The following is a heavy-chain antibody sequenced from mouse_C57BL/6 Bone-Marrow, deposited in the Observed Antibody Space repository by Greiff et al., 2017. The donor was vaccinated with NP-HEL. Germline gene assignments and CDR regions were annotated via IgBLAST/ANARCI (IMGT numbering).Heavy chain of an antibody. D-gene: IGHD3-1*01. V-gene: IGHV1-82*01. Sequence: QVQLKQSGPELVKPGASVKISCKASGYAFSSSWMNWVKQRPGKGLEWIGRIYPGDGDTNYNGKFKGKATLTADKSSSTAYMQLSSLTSEDSAVYVCARWATLYYYAMDYWGQGTSVTVSS. J-gene: IGHJ4*01. CDR2: IYPGDGDT. CDR3: ARWATLYYYAMDY. CDR1: GYAFSSSW.